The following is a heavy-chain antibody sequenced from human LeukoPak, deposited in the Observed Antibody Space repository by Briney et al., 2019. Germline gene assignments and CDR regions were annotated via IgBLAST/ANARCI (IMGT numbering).Heavy chain of an antibody. Sequence: SETLSLTCAVYGGSFSGYYWSWIRKPPGKGLEWIGEINHSGSTYYNPSLKSRVTISVDSSKNQFSLKLTSVTAADTAVYYCATLGEYYDSSGYYYNWGQGTLVTVSS. D-gene: IGHD3-22*01. V-gene: IGHV4-34*01. CDR1: GGSFSGYY. CDR3: ATLGEYYDSSGYYYN. J-gene: IGHJ4*02. CDR2: INHSGST.